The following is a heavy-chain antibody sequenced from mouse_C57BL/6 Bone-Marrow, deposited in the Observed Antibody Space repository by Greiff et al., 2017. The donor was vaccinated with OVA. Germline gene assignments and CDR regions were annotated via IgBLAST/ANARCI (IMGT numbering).Heavy chain of an antibody. V-gene: IGHV2-6-1*01. CDR2: IWSDRST. Sequence: VKLQESGPGLVAPSQSLSITCTVSGFSLTSYGVHWVRQPPGKGLEWLVVIWSDRSTTYNSALKSRLSISKDNSKSQVFLKMNSLQTDDTAMYYGARHYYGSSYWYFDVWGTGTTVTVSS. D-gene: IGHD1-1*01. J-gene: IGHJ1*03. CDR1: GFSLTSYG. CDR3: ARHYYGSSYWYFDV.